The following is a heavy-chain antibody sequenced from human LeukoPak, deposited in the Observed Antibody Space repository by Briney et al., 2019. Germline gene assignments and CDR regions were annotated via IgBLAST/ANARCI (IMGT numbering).Heavy chain of an antibody. CDR3: ARGDYYGSGSYKDALHEKAHYHYYGMDV. D-gene: IGHD3-10*01. CDR1: GFTVSSNY. J-gene: IGHJ6*02. V-gene: IGHV3-66*01. Sequence: GSLRLSCAASGFTVSSNYMSWVRQAPGKGLEWVSVIYSGGSTYYADSVKGRFTISRDNSKNTLYLQMNSLRAEDTAVYYCARGDYYGSGSYKDALHEKAHYHYYGMDVWGQGTTVTVSS. CDR2: IYSGGST.